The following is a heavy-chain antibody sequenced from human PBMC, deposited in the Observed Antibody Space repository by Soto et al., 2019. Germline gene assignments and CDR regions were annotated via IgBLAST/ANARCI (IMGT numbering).Heavy chain of an antibody. V-gene: IGHV3-23*01. D-gene: IGHD1-1*01. J-gene: IGHJ4*02. CDR3: ANGLERRGALSY. Sequence: EVQLLESGGGLVQPGGSLRLSCAASGFTFSSYAMSWVRQAPGKGLEWVSAISGSGGSTYYAATVKGRFTISRDNSKKTLYLQMNSLRAEDTAVYYCANGLERRGALSYWGQGTLVTVSS. CDR2: ISGSGGST. CDR1: GFTFSSYA.